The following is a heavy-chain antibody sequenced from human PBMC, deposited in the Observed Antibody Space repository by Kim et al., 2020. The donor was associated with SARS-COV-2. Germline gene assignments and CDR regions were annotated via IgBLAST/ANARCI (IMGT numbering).Heavy chain of an antibody. CDR2: GST. V-gene: IGHV3-23*01. Sequence: GSTYYADSVKGRFTISRDNSKNTLYLQMNSLRAEDTAVYYCAKGWDQRGYWGQGTLVTVSS. J-gene: IGHJ4*02. D-gene: IGHD1-26*01. CDR3: AKGWDQRGY.